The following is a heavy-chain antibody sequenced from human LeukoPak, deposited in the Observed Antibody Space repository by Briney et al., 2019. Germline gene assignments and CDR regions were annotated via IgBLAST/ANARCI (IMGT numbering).Heavy chain of an antibody. V-gene: IGHV4-59*01. CDR3: ARGLNSPWLVRNYYYGMDV. J-gene: IGHJ6*02. D-gene: IGHD6-19*01. Sequence: SETLSLTCTVSGGSISSYYWSWIRQPPGKGLEWIGYIYYSGSTNYNSSLKSRVTISVDTSKNQFSLKLSSVTAADTAVYYCARGLNSPWLVRNYYYGMDVWGQGTTVTVSS. CDR2: IYYSGST. CDR1: GGSISSYY.